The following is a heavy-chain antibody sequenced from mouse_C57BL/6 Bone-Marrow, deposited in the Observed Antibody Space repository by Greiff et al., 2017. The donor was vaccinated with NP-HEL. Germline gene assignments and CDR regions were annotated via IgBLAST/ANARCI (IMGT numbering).Heavy chain of an antibody. CDR1: GFNIKDYY. CDR2: IDPEDGDT. D-gene: IGHD2-3*01. Sequence: VQLQQSGAELVRPGASVKLSCTASGFNIKDYYMHWVKQRPEQGLEWIGRIDPEDGDTEYAPKFQGKATMTADTSSNTAYLQLSSLTSEDTAVYYCTTPIYDGYYYFWFAYWGQGTLVTVSA. J-gene: IGHJ3*01. CDR3: TTPIYDGYYYFWFAY. V-gene: IGHV14-1*01.